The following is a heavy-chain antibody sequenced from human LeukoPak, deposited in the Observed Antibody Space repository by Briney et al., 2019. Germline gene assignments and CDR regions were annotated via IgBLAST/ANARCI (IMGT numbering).Heavy chain of an antibody. CDR1: GDSISFSTYY. D-gene: IGHD6-19*01. Sequence: PSATLSLTCTVSGDSISFSTYYWGWIRQPPGKGLEWIGSFFYSGSTYHNPSLKSRVTMSVDRSKNQFSLNLSSATAADTAVYYCARHGAVADPYYFDYWGQGTLVTVSS. CDR3: ARHGAVADPYYFDY. V-gene: IGHV4-39*01. J-gene: IGHJ4*02. CDR2: FFYSGST.